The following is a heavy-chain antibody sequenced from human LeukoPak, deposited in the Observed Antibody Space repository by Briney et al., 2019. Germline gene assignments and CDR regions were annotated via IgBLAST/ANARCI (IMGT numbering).Heavy chain of an antibody. D-gene: IGHD5-18*01. CDR1: AFTFSSYA. CDR2: ISGSGGST. V-gene: IGHV3-23*01. Sequence: GASLRLSCAASAFTFSSYAMSWVRQAPGKGLEWVSAISGSGGSTYYADSVKGRFTISRDNSKNTLYLQMNSLRAEDTAVYYCAKDLQAGYSYVNWFDPWGQGTLVTVPS. CDR3: AKDLQAGYSYVNWFDP. J-gene: IGHJ5*02.